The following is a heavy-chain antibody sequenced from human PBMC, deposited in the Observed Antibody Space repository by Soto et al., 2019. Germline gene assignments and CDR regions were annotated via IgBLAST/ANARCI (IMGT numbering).Heavy chain of an antibody. J-gene: IGHJ4*02. CDR2: IGTGHDT. D-gene: IGHD6-19*01. CDR3: AMKVPGNRPFDH. V-gene: IGHV3-23*01. CDR1: GFTCSNYA. Sequence: GGFLRHSCGASGFTCSNYAVNWVRQATGKGLEWVSVIGTGHDTHYADSVRGRFTISRDNSKNTLYLQMNSLRADDTAVYYCAMKVPGNRPFDHWGQGTLVTV.